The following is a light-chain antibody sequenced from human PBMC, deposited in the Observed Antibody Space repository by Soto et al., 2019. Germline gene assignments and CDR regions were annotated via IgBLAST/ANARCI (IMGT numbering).Light chain of an antibody. CDR2: AAS. CDR3: QQTYSTPHS. J-gene: IGKJ2*01. V-gene: IGKV1-39*01. CDR1: QSFSTY. Sequence: DIQMTQSPSSLSASVGDKVTITCRASQSFSTYLNWYQQKPGKAPKLLIFAASSLQSGVPSRFSVSGSWTDFTLTIISLQPEDFATYYCQQTYSTPHSFGQGTKLEIK.